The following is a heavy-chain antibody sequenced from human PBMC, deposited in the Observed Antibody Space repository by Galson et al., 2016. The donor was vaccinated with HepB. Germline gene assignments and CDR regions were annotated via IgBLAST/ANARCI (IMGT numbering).Heavy chain of an antibody. CDR1: GFTFSDYS. D-gene: IGHD3-3*01. J-gene: IGHJ4*02. CDR2: MSYDENHK. V-gene: IGHV3-30*04. CDR3: ARDRGLRFLEWFMAW. Sequence: SLRLSCAASGFTFSDYSMHWVRQAPGKGLEWLGVMSYDENHKYYADYVKDRITISRDNFKKTLYLHMSGLRAEDTAVYYCARDRGLRFLEWFMAWWGQGTLVTVSS.